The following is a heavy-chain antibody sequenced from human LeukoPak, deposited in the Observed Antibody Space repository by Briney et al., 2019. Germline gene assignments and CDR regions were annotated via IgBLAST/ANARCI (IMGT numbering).Heavy chain of an antibody. V-gene: IGHV5-51*01. CDR1: GYSFTTYW. CDR3: ARPYYDFWSGYSQAFDI. J-gene: IGHJ3*02. CDR2: IYPGDSDT. Sequence: GESLKISCKASGYSFTTYWIGWVRQMPGKGLEWMGIIYPGDSDTRYSPSFQGQVTISADKSISTAYLQWRSLKASDTAMYYCARPYYDFWSGYSQAFDIWGQGTMVTVSS. D-gene: IGHD3-3*01.